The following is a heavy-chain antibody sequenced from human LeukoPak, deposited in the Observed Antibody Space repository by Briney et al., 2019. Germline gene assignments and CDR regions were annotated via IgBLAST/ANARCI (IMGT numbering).Heavy chain of an antibody. J-gene: IGHJ4*02. CDR2: ISSSSSFM. CDR3: ARQNAAGYYYYFDS. V-gene: IGHV3-48*01. CDR1: GFTFTTYS. Sequence: GGSLRLSCAASGFTFTTYSMNWVRQAPGKGLEWVSYISSSSSFMYYADSVKGRFTISRDNARNSLYLQMNSLRAEDTAVYYCARQNAAGYYYYFDSWGQGTLVTVSS. D-gene: IGHD3-22*01.